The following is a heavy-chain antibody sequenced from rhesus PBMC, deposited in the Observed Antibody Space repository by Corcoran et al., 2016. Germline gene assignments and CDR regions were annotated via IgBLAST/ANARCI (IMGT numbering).Heavy chain of an antibody. CDR2: IAGRGGST. V-gene: IGHV4-65*01. D-gene: IGHD1-32*01. Sequence: QVPLQASGPGLVKPSATLSLPCAVSGVSIRRSNWLSWILQPPGNGLAWSGRIAGRGGSTDYKPSLKRRVTMSTDTAKNQFSRRLNAVTDEDTAMYYCTRGRTGMGDYFDYWGQGVLVTVSS. J-gene: IGHJ4*01. CDR1: GVSIRRSNW. CDR3: TRGRTGMGDYFDY.